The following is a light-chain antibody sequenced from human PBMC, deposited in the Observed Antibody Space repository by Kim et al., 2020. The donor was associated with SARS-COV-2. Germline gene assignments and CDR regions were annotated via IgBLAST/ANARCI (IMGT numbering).Light chain of an antibody. CDR2: EVT. V-gene: IGLV2-8*01. CDR1: SSDVVGYNC. J-gene: IGLJ1*01. Sequence: SFTISCTGTSSDVVGYNCGAWYQQHPGEAPQRMIYEVTKRPSGVPDRFSGSKSGNTASLTVSGLQAEDEADYYCTSYAGSNNYVFGTGTKVTVL. CDR3: TSYAGSNNYV.